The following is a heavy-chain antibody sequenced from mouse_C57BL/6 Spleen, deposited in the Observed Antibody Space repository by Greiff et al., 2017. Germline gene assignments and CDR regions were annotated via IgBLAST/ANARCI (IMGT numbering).Heavy chain of an antibody. V-gene: IGHV14-4*01. J-gene: IGHJ4*01. CDR3: TPQLLKAMDY. Sequence: VQLQQSGAELVRPGASVKLSCTASGFNIKDDYMHWVKQRPEHGLEWIGWIDPENGDTEYASKLQGKATITADTSSNTAYLQLSSLTSEDTAVYYCTPQLLKAMDYWGQGTSVTVSS. CDR1: GFNIKDDY. D-gene: IGHD1-1*01. CDR2: IDPENGDT.